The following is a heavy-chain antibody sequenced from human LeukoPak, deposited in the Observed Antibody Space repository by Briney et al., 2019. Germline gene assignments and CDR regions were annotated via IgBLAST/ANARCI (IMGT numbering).Heavy chain of an antibody. CDR1: GFSFSTYE. V-gene: IGHV3-48*03. D-gene: IGHD6-19*01. CDR3: SLRAVASPQDY. CDR2: ISSGGTIT. J-gene: IGHJ4*02. Sequence: PGGSLRLSCAASGFSFSTYEMHWVRQAPGKGLEWVSDISSGGTITYYADSVRGRFTTSRDNAKNLLYLQMHSLRAEDTAIYYCSLRAVASPQDYWGQGTLVTVSS.